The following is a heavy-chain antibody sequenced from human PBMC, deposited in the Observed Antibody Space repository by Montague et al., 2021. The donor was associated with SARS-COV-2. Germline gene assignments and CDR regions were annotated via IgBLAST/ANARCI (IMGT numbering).Heavy chain of an antibody. Sequence: SETLSLTCTVSGGSISGHYWSWIRQPPGKGLEWIGNFYHSGNTNYNPSLKSRATISVDTSKNQFALRLSSVTAADTAVYYCASEFRIELWQTNWYFGLWGRGTLVTVSS. J-gene: IGHJ2*01. CDR3: ASEFRIELWQTNWYFGL. CDR1: GGSISGHY. CDR2: FYHSGNT. D-gene: IGHD3-16*01. V-gene: IGHV4-59*11.